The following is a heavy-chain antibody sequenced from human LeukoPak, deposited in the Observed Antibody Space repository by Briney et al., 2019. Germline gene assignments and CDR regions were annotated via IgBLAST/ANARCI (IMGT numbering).Heavy chain of an antibody. CDR1: GFTFDDYA. D-gene: IGHD3-10*01. Sequence: PGGSLRLSCAASGFTFDDYAMHWVRQAPGKGLEWVSLISGDGGSTYYADSVKGRFTISRDNSKNSLYLQMNSLRTEDTALYYCAKEGSGSYSWFRRQDYYYYGMDVWGQGTTVTVSS. CDR2: ISGDGGST. V-gene: IGHV3-43*02. CDR3: AKEGSGSYSWFRRQDYYYYGMDV. J-gene: IGHJ6*02.